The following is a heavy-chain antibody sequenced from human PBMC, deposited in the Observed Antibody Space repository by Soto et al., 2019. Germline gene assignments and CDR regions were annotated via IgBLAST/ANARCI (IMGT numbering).Heavy chain of an antibody. J-gene: IGHJ4*02. V-gene: IGHV1-2*04. D-gene: IGHD2-2*01. CDR1: GYTFTGYY. Sequence: ASVKVSCKASGYTFTGYYMHWVRQAPGQGLEWMGWINPNSGGTNYAQKFQGWVTMTRDTSISTAYMELSRLRSDDTAVYYCARVLHSLKLVYCSSTSCDLFDYWGQGTLVNVSS. CDR2: INPNSGGT. CDR3: ARVLHSLKLVYCSSTSCDLFDY.